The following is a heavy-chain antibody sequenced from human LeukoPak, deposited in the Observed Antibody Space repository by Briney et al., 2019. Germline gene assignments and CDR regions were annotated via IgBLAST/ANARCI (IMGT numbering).Heavy chain of an antibody. V-gene: IGHV1-18*01. CDR3: ARDLPDYDILTGYPNFDY. CDR2: ISAYNGNT. D-gene: IGHD3-9*01. Sequence: ASVKVSCKASGYTFTSYGISWVRQAPGQGLEWMGWISAYNGNTNYAQKLQGRVTMTTDTSTSTAYMELRSLRSDDTAVYYCARDLPDYDILTGYPNFDYWGQGTLVTVSS. J-gene: IGHJ4*02. CDR1: GYTFTSYG.